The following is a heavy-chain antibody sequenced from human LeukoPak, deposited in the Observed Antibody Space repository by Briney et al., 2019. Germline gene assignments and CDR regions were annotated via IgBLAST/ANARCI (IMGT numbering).Heavy chain of an antibody. CDR2: ISAYNGNT. Sequence: ASVKVSCKASGYTFTSYGISWVRQAPGQGLEWMGWISAYNGNTNYAQKLQGTVTMTTDTSTSTAYMELRSLRSDDTAVYYCARDGDYDPYYYGMDVWGQGTTVTVSS. CDR1: GYTFTSYG. CDR3: ARDGDYDPYYYGMDV. J-gene: IGHJ6*02. V-gene: IGHV1-18*01. D-gene: IGHD4-17*01.